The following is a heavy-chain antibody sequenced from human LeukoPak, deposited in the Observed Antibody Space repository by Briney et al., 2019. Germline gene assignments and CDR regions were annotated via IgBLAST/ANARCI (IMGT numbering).Heavy chain of an antibody. CDR1: GFTFSSYW. Sequence: GGSLRLSCAASGFTFSSYWMHWVRQAPGKGLVWVSRVNTDGSTTSYADSVKGRFTISRDNAKNTLYLQMNSLRAEDTAVYYCARDWRSSWYCFDYWGQGTLVTVSS. D-gene: IGHD6-13*01. J-gene: IGHJ4*02. CDR2: VNTDGSTT. CDR3: ARDWRSSWYCFDY. V-gene: IGHV3-74*01.